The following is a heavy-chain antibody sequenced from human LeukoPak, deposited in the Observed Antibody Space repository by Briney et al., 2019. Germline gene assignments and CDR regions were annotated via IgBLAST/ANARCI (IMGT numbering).Heavy chain of an antibody. J-gene: IGHJ5*01. CDR1: GYSFTSYW. D-gene: IGHD5-24*01. CDR3: ARLRDSWFDS. Sequence: GESLKISCKGFGYSFTSYWIGWVRHMPGKGLEWMGIIYPGDSDTRYSPSFQGQVTISADKSISTAYLHWSSLKASDTAMYYCARLRDSWFDSWGQGTLVTVSS. CDR2: IYPGDSDT. V-gene: IGHV5-51*01.